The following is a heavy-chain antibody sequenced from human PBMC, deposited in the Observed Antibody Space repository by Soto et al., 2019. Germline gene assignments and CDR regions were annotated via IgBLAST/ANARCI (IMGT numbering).Heavy chain of an antibody. CDR3: ARQLYTVVTPQDY. Sequence: GGSLRLSCAASAFTFSNFRMNWIRQAPGKGREWVSHIDGSGTAMSYVDSVKGRFTISRDNAKNSLYLEMTSLRDEDTAVYYCARQLYTVVTPQDYWGRGTLVTVSS. J-gene: IGHJ4*02. D-gene: IGHD2-21*02. CDR1: AFTFSNFR. V-gene: IGHV3-48*02. CDR2: IDGSGTAM.